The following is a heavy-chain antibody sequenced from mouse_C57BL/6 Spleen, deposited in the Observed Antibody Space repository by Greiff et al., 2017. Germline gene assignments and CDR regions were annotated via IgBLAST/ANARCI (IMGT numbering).Heavy chain of an antibody. CDR3: ARNYYGSSYYFDY. D-gene: IGHD1-1*01. CDR1: GYTFTDYY. Sequence: EVKLMESGPVLVKPGASVKMSCKASGYTFTDYYMNWVKQSHGKSLEWIGVINPYNGGTSYNQKFKGKATLTVDKSSSTAYMELNSLTSEDSAVYYCARNYYGSSYYFDYWGQGTTLTVSS. V-gene: IGHV1-19*01. CDR2: INPYNGGT. J-gene: IGHJ2*01.